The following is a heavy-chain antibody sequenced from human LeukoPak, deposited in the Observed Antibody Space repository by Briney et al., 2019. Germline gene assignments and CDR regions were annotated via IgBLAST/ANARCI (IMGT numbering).Heavy chain of an antibody. V-gene: IGHV1-69*04. Sequence: ATVKVSCKASGGTFSSYAISWVRQAPGQGLEWMGRIIPILGIANYAQKFQGRVTITADKSTSTAYMELSSLRSEDTAVYYCARGYYGSGNHYWGQGTLVTVSP. CDR1: GGTFSSYA. J-gene: IGHJ4*02. CDR3: ARGYYGSGNHY. CDR2: IIPILGIA. D-gene: IGHD3-10*01.